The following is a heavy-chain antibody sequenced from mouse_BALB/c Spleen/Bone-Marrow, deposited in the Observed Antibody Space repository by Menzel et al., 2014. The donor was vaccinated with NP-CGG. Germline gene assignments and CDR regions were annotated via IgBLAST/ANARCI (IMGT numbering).Heavy chain of an antibody. J-gene: IGHJ3*01. Sequence: VQQSGAELVRSGASVKLSCTASGLNIKDYYMHWVKQRPEQGLEWIGWIDPGNGDTEYAPKFQAKATVTADTSSNTAYLQLNSLTSEDTAVYYGSVLENGGFAYWGQGTLVTVSA. CDR1: GLNIKDYY. CDR3: SVLENGGFAY. V-gene: IGHV14-4*02. CDR2: IDPGNGDT.